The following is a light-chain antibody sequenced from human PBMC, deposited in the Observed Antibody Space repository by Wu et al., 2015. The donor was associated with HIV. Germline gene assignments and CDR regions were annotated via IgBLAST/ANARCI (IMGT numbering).Light chain of an antibody. V-gene: IGKV1-27*01. J-gene: IGKJ2*03. CDR2: AAS. CDR1: QGISNF. CDR3: QQSYNIPAYS. Sequence: DIQMTQSPSSLSASVGDRVTITCRASQGISNFLAWYQQKPGKPPKVLIYAASTLQSGVPSRFSGSGSGTDFTLTITSLQLEDFATYYCQQSYNIPAYSFGQGTKVEIK.